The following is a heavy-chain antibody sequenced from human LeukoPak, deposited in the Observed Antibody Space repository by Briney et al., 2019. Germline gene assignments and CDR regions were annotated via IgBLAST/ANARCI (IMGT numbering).Heavy chain of an antibody. CDR2: ISADNGNT. J-gene: IGHJ4*02. V-gene: IGHV1-18*01. Sequence: GASVKVSCKASGYTFSIYGTTWVRQAPGQGLEWMGFISADNGNTNYAQKFQGRVTMTTDTSTSTAYMELRSLRSDDTARYYCARCGATMTMFFDYWGQGALVTVSS. CDR1: GYTFSIYG. CDR3: ARCGATMTMFFDY. D-gene: IGHD4-17*01.